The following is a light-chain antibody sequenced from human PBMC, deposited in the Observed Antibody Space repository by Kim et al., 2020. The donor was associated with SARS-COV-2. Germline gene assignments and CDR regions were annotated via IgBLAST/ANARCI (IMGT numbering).Light chain of an antibody. CDR2: DVS. V-gene: IGLV2-14*01. CDR1: NSDIGGYNY. CDR3: SSFTTSNSFEV. Sequence: QSALTQPASVSGSPGQSLTISCTGTNSDIGGYNYVSWYQQHPGKAPKLMIYDVSKRPSGVSNRFSGSKSGNTASLTISGLQAEDEADYYCSSFTTSNSFEVFGGGTQLTVL. J-gene: IGLJ3*02.